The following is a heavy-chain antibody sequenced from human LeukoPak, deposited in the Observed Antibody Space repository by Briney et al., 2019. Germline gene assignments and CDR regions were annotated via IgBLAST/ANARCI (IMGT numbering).Heavy chain of an antibody. J-gene: IGHJ4*02. V-gene: IGHV3-23*01. D-gene: IGHD4-17*01. CDR3: AKEPDGDYASYFDY. CDR1: GFTFATYG. CDR2: ISGRDAGT. Sequence: PGGSLRLSCAASGFTFATYGMSWARQAPGKGLEWVSAISGRDAGTYYADSVKGRFTISRDNSKNTLYLQMSSLRAEDTAVYYCAKEPDGDYASYFDYWGQGTLVTVSS.